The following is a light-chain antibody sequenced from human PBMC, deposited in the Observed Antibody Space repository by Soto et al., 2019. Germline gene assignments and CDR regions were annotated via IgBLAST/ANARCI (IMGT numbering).Light chain of an antibody. V-gene: IGKV1-5*03. J-gene: IGKJ1*01. CDR2: EAS. CDR3: QQYKTYSWT. Sequence: DIRMTQSPSTLSASVGDKVSITCRASQNIDSGLAWYQQKPGKAPVLLIHEASSLETGVPSRFSGSGSGTDFTLSISSLQPDDFATYYCQQYKTYSWTFGQGTKVEI. CDR1: QNIDSG.